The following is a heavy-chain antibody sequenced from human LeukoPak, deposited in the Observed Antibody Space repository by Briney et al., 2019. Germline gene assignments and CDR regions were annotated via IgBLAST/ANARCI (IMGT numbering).Heavy chain of an antibody. Sequence: GGSLRLSCAASRFTFSNFDMHWVRQAPGKGLEWVTFIRFDGSNEYYADSVRGRFTISRDNSKNTLYLQMSSLRPEGTALEYCARQIGVSFEHWGQGTLVTVFS. J-gene: IGHJ4*02. CDR2: IRFDGSNE. V-gene: IGHV3-30*02. D-gene: IGHD5/OR15-5a*01. CDR3: ARQIGVSFEH. CDR1: RFTFSNFD.